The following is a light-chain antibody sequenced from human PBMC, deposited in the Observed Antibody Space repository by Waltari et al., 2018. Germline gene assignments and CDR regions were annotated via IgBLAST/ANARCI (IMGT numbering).Light chain of an antibody. CDR1: SPNIGAGYA. V-gene: IGLV1-40*01. CDR2: GNN. Sequence: QSVLTQPPSVSGAPGQRVTISCTGSSPNIGAGYAVHWFQQLPGTAPKLLIYGNNNRPSGVPDRFSGSKSGTSASLAISGLQAEDEADYHCQSYDSSLSGAWVFGGGTKLTVL. J-gene: IGLJ3*02. CDR3: QSYDSSLSGAWV.